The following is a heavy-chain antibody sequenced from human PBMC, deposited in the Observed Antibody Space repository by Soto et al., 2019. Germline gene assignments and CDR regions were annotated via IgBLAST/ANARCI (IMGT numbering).Heavy chain of an antibody. D-gene: IGHD3-10*01. CDR3: AKDYYGSGSLIGAFDI. V-gene: IGHV3-9*01. CDR2: ISWNSGSI. Sequence: GGSLRLSCAASGFTFDDYAMHRVRQAPGKGLEWVSGISWNSGSIGYADSVKGRFAISRDNAKNSLYLQMNSLRAEDTALYYCAKDYYGSGSLIGAFDIWGQGTMVTVSS. J-gene: IGHJ3*02. CDR1: GFTFDDYA.